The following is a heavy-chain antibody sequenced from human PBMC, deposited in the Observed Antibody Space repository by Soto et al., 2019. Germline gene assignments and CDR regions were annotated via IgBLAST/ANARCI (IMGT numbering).Heavy chain of an antibody. CDR1: GYTFTSYG. J-gene: IGHJ5*02. CDR3: ARDPRYSSGWYAGFDP. D-gene: IGHD6-19*01. CDR2: ISAYNANT. V-gene: IGHV1-18*01. Sequence: QVQLVQSGAEVKKPGASVKVSCKASGYTFTSYGISWVRQAPGQGLEWMGWISAYNANTNYAQKLQGSVTMTTDTPTRTAYMELRSPRSDATPVHYRARDPRYSSGWYAGFDPWGQGTLVTVSS.